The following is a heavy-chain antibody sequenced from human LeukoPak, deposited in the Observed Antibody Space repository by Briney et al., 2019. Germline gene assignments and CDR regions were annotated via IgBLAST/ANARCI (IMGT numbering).Heavy chain of an antibody. CDR2: ISSSSSYI. J-gene: IGHJ4*02. CDR1: GFTFGDYA. D-gene: IGHD1-26*01. Sequence: GGSLRLSCTASGFTFGDYAMSWVRQAPGKGLEWVSSISSSSSYIYYADSVKGRFTISRDNAKNSLYLQMNSLRAEDTAVYYCARDQVGATFDYWGQGTLVTVSS. CDR3: ARDQVGATFDY. V-gene: IGHV3-21*01.